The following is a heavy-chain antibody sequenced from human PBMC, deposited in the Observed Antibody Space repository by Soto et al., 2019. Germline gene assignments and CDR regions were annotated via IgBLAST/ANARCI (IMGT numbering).Heavy chain of an antibody. CDR1: GFTFSSYA. CDR3: ARDGRPGDTVTTWGYYSCGMDV. J-gene: IGHJ6*02. D-gene: IGHD4-4*01. V-gene: IGHV1-69*01. CDR2: IIPIFGTA. Sequence: QVQLVQSGAEVKQPGSSVKVSCKASGFTFSSYAISWVRQAPGQGLEWMGGIIPIFGTANYAQKVQGRVTITADESTSTAYMERSSLRSEDTAVYYCARDGRPGDTVTTWGYYSCGMDVWGQGTTVTVSS.